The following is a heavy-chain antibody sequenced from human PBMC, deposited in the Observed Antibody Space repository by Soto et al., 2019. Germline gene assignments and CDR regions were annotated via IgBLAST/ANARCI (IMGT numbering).Heavy chain of an antibody. D-gene: IGHD5-18*01. J-gene: IGHJ4*02. CDR1: GFTFSSYA. V-gene: IGHV3-30-3*01. CDR3: ARDTDTAMVMDY. CDR2: ISYDGSNK. Sequence: QVQLVESGGGVVQPGRSLRLSCAASGFTFSSYAMHWVRQAPGKGLEWVAVISYDGSNKYYADSVKGRFTISRDNSKNTLYLQMNSLRAEDTAVYYCARDTDTAMVMDYWGQGTLVTVSS.